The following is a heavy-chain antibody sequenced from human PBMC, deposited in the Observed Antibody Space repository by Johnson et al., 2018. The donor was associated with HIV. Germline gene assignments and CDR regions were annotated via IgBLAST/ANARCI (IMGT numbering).Heavy chain of an antibody. CDR2: ISYDGSNK. D-gene: IGHD5/OR15-5a*01. CDR3: ARDNLRAFDV. V-gene: IGHV3-30*14. Sequence: QVLLVESGGGVVQPGRSLRLSCAASGFTFSSYAMHWVRQAPGKGLEWVAVISYDGSNKYYADSVKGRFTISRDNYKNTLFLQMNSLRAEDTAVYYCARDNLRAFDVWGQGTTVTVSS. CDR1: GFTFSSYA. J-gene: IGHJ3*01.